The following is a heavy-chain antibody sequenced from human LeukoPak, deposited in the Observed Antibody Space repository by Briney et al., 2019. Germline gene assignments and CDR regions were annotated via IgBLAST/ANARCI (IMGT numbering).Heavy chain of an antibody. V-gene: IGHV1-46*01. CDR3: ARTYYYDSSGPGAFDI. CDR2: INPSGGST. D-gene: IGHD3-22*01. Sequence: GASVKVSCKASGYTFTNYYMHWVRQAPGQGLEWMGIINPSGGSTSYAQKFQGRVTMTRDMSTSTVYMELSSLRSEDTAVYYCARTYYYDSSGPGAFDIWGQGTMVTVSS. CDR1: GYTFTNYY. J-gene: IGHJ3*02.